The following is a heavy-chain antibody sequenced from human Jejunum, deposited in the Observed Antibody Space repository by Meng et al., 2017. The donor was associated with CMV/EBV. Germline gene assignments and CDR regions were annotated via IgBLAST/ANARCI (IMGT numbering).Heavy chain of an antibody. V-gene: IGHV3-7*01. D-gene: IGHD2-2*01. CDR1: YW. J-gene: IGHJ3*01. CDR3: ATGDCTSASCSGWGAFDF. Sequence: YWMNWVRQAPGGGLEWVAHINQDGSERYYEGSVKGRFTISRDNAKNSIYLQMRSLRADDTALYYCATGDCTSASCSGWGAFDFWGRGTMVTVSS. CDR2: INQDGSER.